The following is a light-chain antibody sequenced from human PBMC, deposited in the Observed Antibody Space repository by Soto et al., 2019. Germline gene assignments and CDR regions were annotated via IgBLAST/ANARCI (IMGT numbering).Light chain of an antibody. Sequence: DIVLTQSPGTLSLSPGERATLSCRASQRVSSSYLAWYQQKPGQAPRLLIYGASSRATGVPVRFSGSGSGTEFTLTINSLQSEDFAVYYCQQYNNWPHTFGQGTKVDI. J-gene: IGKJ2*01. CDR1: QRVSSSY. CDR2: GAS. CDR3: QQYNNWPHT. V-gene: IGKV3-15*01.